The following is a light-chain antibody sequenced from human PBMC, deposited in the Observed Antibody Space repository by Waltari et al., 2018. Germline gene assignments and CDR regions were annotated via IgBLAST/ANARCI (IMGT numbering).Light chain of an antibody. CDR2: DAS. CDR3: QQRSNWPIT. J-gene: IGKJ5*01. V-gene: IGKV3-11*01. CDR1: QSVSSY. Sequence: EIVLTQSPATLSLSPGERATLSCRASQSVSSYLAWYQQKPGRAPRLLIYDASSRATVLPARFSGSGSGTDFTLTISSLEPEDFAVYYCQQRSNWPITFGQGTRLEIK.